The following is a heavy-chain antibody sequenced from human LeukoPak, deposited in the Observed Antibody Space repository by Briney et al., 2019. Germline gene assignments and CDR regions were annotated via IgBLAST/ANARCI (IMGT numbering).Heavy chain of an antibody. V-gene: IGHV3-30*18. J-gene: IGHJ4*02. CDR1: GFTFNNYG. Sequence: PGRSLRLSCAASGFTFNNYGMHWVRQAPGKGLEWVAVISYDGSNKYYADSVKGRFTISRDNSKNTLYLQMNSLRAEDTAVCYCAKDYCSSSSCYGEYWGQGTLVTVSS. D-gene: IGHD2-2*01. CDR2: ISYDGSNK. CDR3: AKDYCSSSSCYGEY.